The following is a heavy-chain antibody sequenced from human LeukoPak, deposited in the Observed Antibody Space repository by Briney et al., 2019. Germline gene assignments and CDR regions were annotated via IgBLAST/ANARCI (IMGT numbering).Heavy chain of an antibody. Sequence: PSETLSLTCTVSGGSISSGGYYWSWIRQHPGKGLEWSGYIYYSGSTYYNPSLKSRVTISVDTSKNQFSLKLSSVTAADTAVYYCARHGMATIFDYWGQGTLVTVSS. D-gene: IGHD5-24*01. V-gene: IGHV4-31*03. CDR1: GGSISSGGYY. J-gene: IGHJ4*02. CDR2: IYYSGST. CDR3: ARHGMATIFDY.